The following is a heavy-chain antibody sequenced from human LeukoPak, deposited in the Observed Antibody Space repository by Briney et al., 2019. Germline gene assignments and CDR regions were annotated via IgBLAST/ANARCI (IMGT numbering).Heavy chain of an antibody. Sequence: PEGSLRLSCAASGFTFSSYAMTWVRQAPGKGLEWVSGISGSGGNTYYADSVKGRFTISRDNSKKTLYLEMNSLRAEDTAVYYCAKDRSGSGSYYPDYWGQGIRVTVSS. CDR2: ISGSGGNT. CDR1: GFTFSSYA. CDR3: AKDRSGSGSYYPDY. V-gene: IGHV3-23*01. D-gene: IGHD3-10*01. J-gene: IGHJ4*02.